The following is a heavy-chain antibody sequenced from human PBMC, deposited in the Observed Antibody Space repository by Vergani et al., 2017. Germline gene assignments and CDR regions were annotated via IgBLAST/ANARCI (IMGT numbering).Heavy chain of an antibody. Sequence: QVQLQESGPGLVKPSQTLFLTCTVSGGSISSGDYYWSWIRQPPGKGLEWIGYIYYSGSTYYNPSLKSRVTISVDTSKNQFSLKLSSVTAADTAVYYCARDSGIAVAGRLAHYYYYGMDVWGQGTTVTVSS. J-gene: IGHJ6*02. CDR1: GGSISSGDYY. D-gene: IGHD6-19*01. V-gene: IGHV4-30-4*08. CDR2: IYYSGST. CDR3: ARDSGIAVAGRLAHYYYYGMDV.